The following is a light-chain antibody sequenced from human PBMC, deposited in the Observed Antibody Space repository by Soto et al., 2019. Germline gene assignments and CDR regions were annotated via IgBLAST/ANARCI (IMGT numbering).Light chain of an antibody. CDR2: SNN. V-gene: IGLV1-44*01. J-gene: IGLJ1*01. Sequence: QSVLTQPPSASGTPGQRVTISCSGSSSNIGGNAVNWYQQLPGTTPKLIIYSNNQRPSGVPDRFSGSKSGTSASLAISGLQSEDEADYYCAAWDDSLSGYVFGTVTKLTVL. CDR1: SSNIGGNA. CDR3: AAWDDSLSGYV.